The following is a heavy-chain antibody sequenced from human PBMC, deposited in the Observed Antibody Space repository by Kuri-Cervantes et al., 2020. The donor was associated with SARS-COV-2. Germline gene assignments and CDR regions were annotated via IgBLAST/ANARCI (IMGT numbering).Heavy chain of an antibody. CDR3: ARDPNANHNNWFDP. J-gene: IGHJ5*02. D-gene: IGHD4/OR15-4a*01. Sequence: ESLKISCTVSGGSISSSSYYWGWIRQPPGKGLEWIGSIYYSGSTYYNPSLKSRVTISVDTSKNQSSLKLSSVTAADTAVYYCARDPNANHNNWFDPWGQGTLVTVSS. CDR1: GGSISSSSYY. V-gene: IGHV4-39*07. CDR2: IYYSGST.